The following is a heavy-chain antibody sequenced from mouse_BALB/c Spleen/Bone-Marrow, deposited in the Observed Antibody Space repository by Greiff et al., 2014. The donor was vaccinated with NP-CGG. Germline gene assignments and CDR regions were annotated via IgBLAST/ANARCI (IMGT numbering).Heavy chain of an antibody. CDR2: IYPYNGGT. CDR1: GYTFTDYN. D-gene: IGHD1-2*01. V-gene: IGHV1S29*02. J-gene: IGHJ3*01. CDR3: ARRFITTAAWFAY. Sequence: VQLQQSGPELVKPRASVKISCKASGYTFTDYNMHWVKQSHGKSLEWIGYIYPYNGGTGYNQKFKSKATLTVDNSSSAACMELRSLTSEDSAVYFCARRFITTAAWFAYWGQGTLVTVSA.